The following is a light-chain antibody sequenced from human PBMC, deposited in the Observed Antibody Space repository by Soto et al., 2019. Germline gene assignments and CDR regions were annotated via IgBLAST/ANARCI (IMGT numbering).Light chain of an antibody. V-gene: IGKV1-5*01. CDR3: QQCNVPWT. Sequence: DIQMTQSPSTLSASVGDRVTITCRASQSITKWLAWYQQKPGKAPNLLIYDASTLESGVPSRFSGSGSGTEFTLTISSLQPDDFATYYCQQCNVPWTFGQGTKVDIK. CDR2: DAS. J-gene: IGKJ1*01. CDR1: QSITKW.